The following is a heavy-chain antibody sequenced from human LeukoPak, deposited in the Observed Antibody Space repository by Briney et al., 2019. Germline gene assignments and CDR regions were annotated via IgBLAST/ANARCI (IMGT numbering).Heavy chain of an antibody. D-gene: IGHD3-22*01. CDR2: MNPNSGNT. Sequence: LRASVKVSCKASGHTFTSYDINWVRQATGQGLEWMGWMNPNSGNTGYAQKFQGRVTMTRNTSISTAYMELSSLRSEDTAAYYCARGFTYYYDSSGSDYWGQGTLVTVSS. CDR3: ARGFTYYYDSSGSDY. CDR1: GHTFTSYD. J-gene: IGHJ4*02. V-gene: IGHV1-8*01.